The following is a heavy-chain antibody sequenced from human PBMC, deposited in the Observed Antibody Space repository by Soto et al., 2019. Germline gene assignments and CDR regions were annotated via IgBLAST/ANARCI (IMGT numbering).Heavy chain of an antibody. Sequence: PGGSLRLSCAASGFTFSNYVIHWVRQAPGKGLEWVAVISYDGSNKYYADSVKGRFTISRDNSKNTLYLQMNSLRAEDTAVYYCARDPVARNYADSGPALDYWGQGTLVTVSS. V-gene: IGHV3-30*03. J-gene: IGHJ4*02. CDR1: GFTFSNYV. D-gene: IGHD5-12*01. CDR3: ARDPVARNYADSGPALDY. CDR2: ISYDGSNK.